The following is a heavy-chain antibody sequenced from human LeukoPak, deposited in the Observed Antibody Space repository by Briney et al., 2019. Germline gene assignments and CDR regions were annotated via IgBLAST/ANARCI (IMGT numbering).Heavy chain of an antibody. CDR2: INPSVGST. V-gene: IGHV1-46*01. CDR3: ARDRYYDSSGSPNY. D-gene: IGHD3-22*01. CDR1: GYSFTSYY. Sequence: ASVKVSCKASGYSFTSYYMHWVRQARGQGLEWMGMINPSVGSTSYAQKFLGRVTMTRDMSTTTVYMELSSLRYEDTAVYYCARDRYYDSSGSPNYWGQGTLVTVSS. J-gene: IGHJ4*02.